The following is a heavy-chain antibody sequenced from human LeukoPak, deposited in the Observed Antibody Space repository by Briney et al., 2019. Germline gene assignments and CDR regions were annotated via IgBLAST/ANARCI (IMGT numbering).Heavy chain of an antibody. CDR3: AKGCSGYDFGSSGWEVSDY. V-gene: IGHV3-30*18. Sequence: PGGSLRLSCAASGFTFSSYGMHWVRQAPGKGLEWVAVISYDGSNKYYADSVKGRFTISRDNSKNTLYLQMNSLRAEDTAVYYCAKGCSGYDFGSSGWEVSDYWGQGTLVTVSS. J-gene: IGHJ4*02. CDR2: ISYDGSNK. D-gene: IGHD5-12*01. CDR1: GFTFSSYG.